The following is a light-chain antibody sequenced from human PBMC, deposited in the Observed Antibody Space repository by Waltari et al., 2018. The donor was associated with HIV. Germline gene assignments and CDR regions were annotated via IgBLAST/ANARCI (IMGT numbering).Light chain of an antibody. V-gene: IGLV2-14*03. CDR2: DVS. Sequence: QSALTQPASVSGSPGQSITISCTGSSSDVGGYIYVSWYQQHPGKAPRLMIYDVSTRPSGVSDRFSGSKSGDTASLTISGLQAEDEADYYCESYTSTSVWVFGGGTRLTVL. J-gene: IGLJ3*02. CDR1: SSDVGGYIY. CDR3: ESYTSTSVWV.